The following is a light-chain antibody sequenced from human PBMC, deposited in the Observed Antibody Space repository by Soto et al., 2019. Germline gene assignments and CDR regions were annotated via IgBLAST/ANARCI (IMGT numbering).Light chain of an antibody. CDR2: GNS. V-gene: IGLV1-40*01. CDR3: QSYDSSLSAS. Sequence: QSVLTQPPSVSGAPGQRVTISCTGSSSNIGAGYDVHWYQQLPGTAPKLLIYGNSNRPSGVPDRFSGSKSGTSASLAITGLQAEDEADYYCQSYDSSLSASFGTGTKLTVL. J-gene: IGLJ1*01. CDR1: SSNIGAGYD.